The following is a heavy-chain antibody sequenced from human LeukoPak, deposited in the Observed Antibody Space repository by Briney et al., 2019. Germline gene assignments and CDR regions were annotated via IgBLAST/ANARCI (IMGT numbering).Heavy chain of an antibody. Sequence: GASVKVSCKASGYTFTNYYMHWVRQAPGQGLEWMGIINPTGGSTSYAQKFQGRVTMTRDMSTSTVYMELDSLRSEDTAVYYCARDRIRAVAGSGYFDYWGQGTLVTVSS. D-gene: IGHD6-19*01. CDR3: ARDRIRAVAGSGYFDY. CDR1: GYTFTNYY. CDR2: INPTGGST. J-gene: IGHJ4*02. V-gene: IGHV1-46*01.